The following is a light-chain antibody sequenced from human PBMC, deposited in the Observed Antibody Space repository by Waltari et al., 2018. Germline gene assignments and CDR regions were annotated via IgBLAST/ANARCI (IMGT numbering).Light chain of an antibody. Sequence: DIQMTQSPSSLSASVGDRVTITCRASQDISNYLAWFQQKPGKAPKSLISAASSLQSGVPSKFSGSGSGTDFTLTISSLQAEDFATYYCQQYISYPLTFGGGTKVEIK. CDR2: AAS. V-gene: IGKV1-16*02. CDR3: QQYISYPLT. CDR1: QDISNY. J-gene: IGKJ4*01.